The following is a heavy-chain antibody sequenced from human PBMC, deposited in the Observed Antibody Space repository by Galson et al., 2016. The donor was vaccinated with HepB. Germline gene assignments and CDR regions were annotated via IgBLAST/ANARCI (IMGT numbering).Heavy chain of an antibody. CDR1: GYTFTNYA. D-gene: IGHD3-22*01. V-gene: IGHV7-4-1*02. Sequence: SVKVSCKASGYTFTNYAINWVRQAPGQGLKWMGWINTNTGNPTYAQGFTGRFVFSLDTSVSTAYLQISSLKAEDTAVYYCARDWAITMIRFQHWGQGTLVTVSS. J-gene: IGHJ1*01. CDR2: INTNTGNP. CDR3: ARDWAITMIRFQH.